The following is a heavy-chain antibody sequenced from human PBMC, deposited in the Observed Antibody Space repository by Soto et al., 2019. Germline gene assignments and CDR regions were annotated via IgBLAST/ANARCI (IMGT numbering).Heavy chain of an antibody. CDR2: IKTKSDAGTT. J-gene: IGHJ6*02. Sequence: GGSLRLSCAASGLTFSDAWMSWVRQAPGKGLEWVARIKTKSDAGTTDYAAPAKGRFTISRDDSENTVYLQMNSLKTEDTGLYYCATDSTNWGSDYYYGMDVWGQGTTVTVSS. V-gene: IGHV3-15*01. D-gene: IGHD3-10*01. CDR3: ATDSTNWGSDYYYGMDV. CDR1: GLTFSDAW.